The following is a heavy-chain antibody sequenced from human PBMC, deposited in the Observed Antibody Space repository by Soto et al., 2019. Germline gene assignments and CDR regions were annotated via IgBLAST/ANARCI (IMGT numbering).Heavy chain of an antibody. J-gene: IGHJ4*02. V-gene: IGHV4-39*01. CDR1: GGSISRGPYS. Sequence: SETLSLTCTVSGGSISRGPYSWGWIRQPPGEGLEWIGTIYYSGTTYYNPSLKSRVTISVDTSKNQFSLKLSSVTAADTVVYYCARHFSVDYFDYWGQGALVTVSS. CDR2: IYYSGTT. CDR3: ARHFSVDYFDY.